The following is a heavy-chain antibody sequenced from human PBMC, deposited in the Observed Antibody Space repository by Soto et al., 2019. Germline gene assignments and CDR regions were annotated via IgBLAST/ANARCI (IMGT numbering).Heavy chain of an antibody. CDR3: ARIRWPSRYCSGGSCYFDY. D-gene: IGHD2-15*01. Sequence: SGPTLVNPTQTLTLTCTFCGFSLSTSGMCVSWIRQPPGKALEWLARIDWDDDKYYSTSLKTRLTISKDTSKNQVVLTMTNMDPVDTATYYCARIRWPSRYCSGGSCYFDYWGQGTLVTVSS. J-gene: IGHJ4*02. CDR2: IDWDDDK. CDR1: GFSLSTSGMC. V-gene: IGHV2-70*11.